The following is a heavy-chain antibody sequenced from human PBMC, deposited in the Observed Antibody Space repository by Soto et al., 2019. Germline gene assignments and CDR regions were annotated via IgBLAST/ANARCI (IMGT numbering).Heavy chain of an antibody. CDR1: GYTFTRNA. Sequence: ASVKVSCKACGYTFTRNAIHCVRQAPGQRLEWIGKIDAGNGNTKYSQKFQDRVTITRDTSASAAYMELRTLKTEDTAVYYCTTDRYYYDSSGPPFDYWGQGTLVTGSS. J-gene: IGHJ4*02. CDR2: IDAGNGNT. V-gene: IGHV1-3*01. D-gene: IGHD3-22*01. CDR3: TTDRYYYDSSGPPFDY.